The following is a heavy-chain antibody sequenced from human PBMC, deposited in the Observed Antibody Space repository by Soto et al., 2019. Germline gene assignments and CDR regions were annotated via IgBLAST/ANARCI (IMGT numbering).Heavy chain of an antibody. V-gene: IGHV1-18*01. Sequence: ASVKVSCKASGYTFLSYGISWVRQAPGQGLEWMGWISTYNGDTNYAQKVQGRLNMTRDTSTDTAHMELRSLTSDDTAVYYCARTPRYCSGVNCYLSEFDPWGQGTLVTVSS. CDR2: ISTYNGDT. D-gene: IGHD2-15*01. J-gene: IGHJ5*02. CDR3: ARTPRYCSGVNCYLSEFDP. CDR1: GYTFLSYG.